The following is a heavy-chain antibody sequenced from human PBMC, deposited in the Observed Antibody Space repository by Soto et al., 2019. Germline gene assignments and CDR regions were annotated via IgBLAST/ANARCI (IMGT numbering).Heavy chain of an antibody. CDR1: GFMFSSYT. V-gene: IGHV3-21*01. CDR2: VSFRGDI. D-gene: IGHD2-2*01. CDR3: ARGCSSASCYYY. Sequence: GSLRLSCTASGFMFSSYTMNWVRQAPGKGLEWASSVSFRGDIYYADSLEGRFTISRDDAKNSLYLQMNSLRAEDTAVYYCARGCSSASCYYYWGQGTLVTVSS. J-gene: IGHJ4*02.